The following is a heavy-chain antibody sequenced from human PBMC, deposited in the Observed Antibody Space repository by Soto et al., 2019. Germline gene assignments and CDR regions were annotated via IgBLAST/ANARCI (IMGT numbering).Heavy chain of an antibody. CDR1: GYSFRSYG. CDR2: INVDNGDT. CDR3: ARVGLKYLRWFDP. D-gene: IGHD6-6*01. Sequence: ASVKVSCKASGYSFRSYGIQWVRQAPGQSLEWMGWINVDNGDTKYSQNFQDRVTMIRDTSASTVYMELSSLRTEDTAVYYCARVGLKYLRWFDPWGQGSLVTVSS. J-gene: IGHJ5*02. V-gene: IGHV1-3*01.